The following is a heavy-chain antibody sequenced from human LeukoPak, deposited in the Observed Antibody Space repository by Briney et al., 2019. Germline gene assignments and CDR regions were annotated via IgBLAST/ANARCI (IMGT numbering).Heavy chain of an antibody. CDR2: IIPIFGTA. CDR3: ARPIVGATYFDY. Sequence: SVKVSCKASGGTFNNYTISWVRQAPGHGLEWMGGIIPIFGTANYAQKFQGRVTITADESTSTAYMELSSLRSDDTAVYYCARPIVGATYFDYWGQGTLVTVSS. V-gene: IGHV1-69*13. J-gene: IGHJ4*02. D-gene: IGHD1-26*01. CDR1: GGTFNNYT.